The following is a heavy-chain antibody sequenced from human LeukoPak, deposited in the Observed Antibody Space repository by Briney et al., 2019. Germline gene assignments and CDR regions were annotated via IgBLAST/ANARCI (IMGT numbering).Heavy chain of an antibody. D-gene: IGHD3-22*01. CDR1: GFTFSSYA. CDR2: ISGSGGST. J-gene: IGHJ1*01. V-gene: IGHV3-23*01. Sequence: LPGGSLRLSCAASGFTFSSYAMSWVRQAPGKGLEWVSAISGSGGSTYYADSVKGRFIISRDNSKNTLYLQMNSLRAEDTAVYYCAKALPYYYDSSGYYEYFQHWGQGTLVTVSS. CDR3: AKALPYYYDSSGYYEYFQH.